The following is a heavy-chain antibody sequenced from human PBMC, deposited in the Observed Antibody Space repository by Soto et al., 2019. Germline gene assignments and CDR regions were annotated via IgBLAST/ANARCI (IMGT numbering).Heavy chain of an antibody. CDR2: ISYDGNNK. J-gene: IGHJ6*02. V-gene: IGHV3-30*03. D-gene: IGHD6-19*01. CDR1: GFTFSSYG. Sequence: PGGSLRLSCAASGFTFSSYGMHWVRQAPGKGLEWVAVISYDGNNKYYADSVKGRFTISRDNSKNTLYLQMNSLRAEDTAVYYCARDVGWLVYYYYYGMDVWGQGTTVTVSS. CDR3: ARDVGWLVYYYYYGMDV.